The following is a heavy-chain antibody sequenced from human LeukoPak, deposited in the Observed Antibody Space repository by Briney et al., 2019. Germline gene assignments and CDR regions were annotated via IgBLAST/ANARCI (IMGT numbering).Heavy chain of an antibody. J-gene: IGHJ3*02. CDR1: GFTFRSYW. Sequence: GGSLRLSCAASGFTFRSYWMNWVRQAPGKGLEWVSYISSSGSTIYYADSVKGRFTISRDNAKNSLYLQMNSLRAEDTAVYYCARKTKNGVDAFDIWGQGTMVTVSS. CDR2: ISSSGSTI. CDR3: ARKTKNGVDAFDI. V-gene: IGHV3-48*03. D-gene: IGHD2-8*01.